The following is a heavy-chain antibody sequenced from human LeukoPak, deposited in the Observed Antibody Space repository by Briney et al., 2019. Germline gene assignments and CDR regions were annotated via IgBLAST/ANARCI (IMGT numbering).Heavy chain of an antibody. CDR2: INPRDSDT. J-gene: IGHJ4*02. V-gene: IGHV5-51*01. CDR3: ARWGGYCSGGNCYPLYYFDY. Sequence: AESPQISCKGSGYSFTNYWIGWVRQMPGRGLEWMGIINPRDSDTRYSPSFQGQVTISADKTISTAYLQWSSLQASDTAMYYCARWGGYCSGGNCYPLYYFDYWGQGTLVSVSS. CDR1: GYSFTNYW. D-gene: IGHD2-15*01.